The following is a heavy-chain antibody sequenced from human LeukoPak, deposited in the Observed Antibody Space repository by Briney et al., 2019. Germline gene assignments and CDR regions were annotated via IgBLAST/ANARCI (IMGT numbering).Heavy chain of an antibody. D-gene: IGHD2-15*01. CDR2: ISSSSSTI. V-gene: IGHV3-48*04. Sequence: GGSLRLSCAASGFTFSSYSMNWVRQAPGKGLEWVSYISSSSSTIYYADSVKGRFTISRDNAKNSLYLQMNSLRAEDTAVYYCASRDPVSRYCSGGSCYPHDAFDIWGQGTMVTVSS. J-gene: IGHJ3*02. CDR3: ASRDPVSRYCSGGSCYPHDAFDI. CDR1: GFTFSSYS.